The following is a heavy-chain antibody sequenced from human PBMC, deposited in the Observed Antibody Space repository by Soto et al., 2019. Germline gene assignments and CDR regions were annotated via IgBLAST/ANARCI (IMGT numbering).Heavy chain of an antibody. CDR3: ARVRQGCSANNCYFDP. D-gene: IGHD1-1*01. V-gene: IGHV4-4*02. J-gene: IGHJ5*01. Sequence: SETLSLTCVVSGGSVRAPDWWNWVRQSPDKGLEWIAEVHISGHSNCNPSLRSRVSVSIDSSKNQFYLNLNSVTAADTAIYYCARVRQGCSANNCYFDPWGQGTQVTVSS. CDR2: VHISGHS. CDR1: GGSVRAPDW.